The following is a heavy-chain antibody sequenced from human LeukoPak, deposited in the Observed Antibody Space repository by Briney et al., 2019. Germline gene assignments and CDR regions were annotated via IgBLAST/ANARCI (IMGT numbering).Heavy chain of an antibody. CDR2: IYYSGST. V-gene: IGHV4-59*01. Sequence: PSETLSLTSTVSGDSTTSVSSSSIRQPPEKGLEWIGYIYYSGSTNYNPSLKSRVTISVDTSKNQCSLKLSSVTAADTAVYYCARDLVDYCESTGLGWDAFDIWGQGTMVTVSS. J-gene: IGHJ3*02. CDR3: ARDLVDYCESTGLGWDAFDI. D-gene: IGHD3-22*01. CDR1: GDSTTSVS.